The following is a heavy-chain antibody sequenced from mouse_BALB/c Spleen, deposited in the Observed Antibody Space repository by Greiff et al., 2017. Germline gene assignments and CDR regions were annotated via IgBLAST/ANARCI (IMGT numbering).Heavy chain of an antibody. CDR3: TRSGGSSSWFAY. J-gene: IGHJ3*01. V-gene: IGHV1S22*01. CDR1: GYTFTSYW. D-gene: IGHD1-1*01. Sequence: LQQPGSELVRPGASVKLSCKASGYTFTSYWMHWVKQRPGQGLEWIGNIYPGSGSTNYDEKFKSKATLTVDTSSSTAYMQLSSLTSEDSAVYYCTRSGGSSSWFAYWGQGTLVTVSA. CDR2: IYPGSGST.